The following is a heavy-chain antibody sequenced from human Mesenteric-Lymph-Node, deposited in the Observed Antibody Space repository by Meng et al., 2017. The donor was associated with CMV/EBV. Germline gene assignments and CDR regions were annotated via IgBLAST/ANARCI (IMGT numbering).Heavy chain of an antibody. V-gene: IGHV3-30-3*02. CDR1: GFTFSDYV. J-gene: IGHJ4*02. Sequence: GESLKISCAASGFTFSDYVMHWVRQAPGKGLEWVAVISNDGGIKYFADSVKGRFTISRDNSKNRLYLQMNSLRAEDTAVYYCAKRYPDSSDYPDSWGQGTLVTVSS. CDR2: ISNDGGIK. D-gene: IGHD3-22*01. CDR3: AKRYPDSSDYPDS.